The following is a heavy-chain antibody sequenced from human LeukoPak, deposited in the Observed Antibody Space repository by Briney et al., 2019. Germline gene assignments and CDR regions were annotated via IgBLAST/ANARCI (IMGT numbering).Heavy chain of an antibody. CDR2: IIPILGIA. J-gene: IGHJ3*02. CDR1: GGTFSSYA. V-gene: IGHV1-69*04. D-gene: IGHD3-16*01. CDR3: AGRGENPWAFDI. Sequence: GASVKVSCKASGGTFSSYAISWVRQAPGQGLEWMGRIIPILGIANYAQKFQGRVTITRDMSTSTAYMELSSLRSEDTAVYYCAGRGENPWAFDIWGQGTMVTVSS.